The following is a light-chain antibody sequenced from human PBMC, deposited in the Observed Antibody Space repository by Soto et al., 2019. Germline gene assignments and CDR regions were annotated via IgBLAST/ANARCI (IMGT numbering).Light chain of an antibody. Sequence: QSALTQPASVSGSPGQSITMSCAGASSDVGSYNLVSWYQQYPGKAPKLIIYEGNKRPSGVSHRFSGSGSGNTASLTISGLQAEDAADYYCCSYTGSSTSFGGGTKLTVL. CDR2: EGN. CDR3: CSYTGSSTS. J-gene: IGLJ3*02. CDR1: SSDVGSYNL. V-gene: IGLV2-23*01.